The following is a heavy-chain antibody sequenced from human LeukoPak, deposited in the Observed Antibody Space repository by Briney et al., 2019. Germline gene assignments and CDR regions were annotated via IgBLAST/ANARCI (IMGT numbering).Heavy chain of an antibody. CDR2: IFHTGST. Sequence: SETLSLTCTVSGYSTSSDYYWGWIRQPPGKGLEWIGSIFHTGSTYYNPSLKSRVTISLDTSKNQFFLKLTSVTAADTAVYYCASCGVSMASDYWGQGTLVTVSS. CDR3: ASCGVSMASDY. J-gene: IGHJ4*02. V-gene: IGHV4-38-2*02. CDR1: GYSTSSDYY. D-gene: IGHD2-21*01.